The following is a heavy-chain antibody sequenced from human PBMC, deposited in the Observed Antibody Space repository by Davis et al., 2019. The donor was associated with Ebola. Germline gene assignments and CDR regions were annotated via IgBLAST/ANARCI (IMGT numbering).Heavy chain of an antibody. J-gene: IGHJ4*02. V-gene: IGHV1-46*01. CDR2: INPSGGST. Sequence: ASAKVSCKASGYTFTSYYMHWVRQAPGQGLEWMGVINPSGGSTGYAQKFQGRVTMTRDTSTSTVYMELSSLRSEDTAVYYCARDPYCSSTNCYIDYWGQGTLVTVSS. D-gene: IGHD2-2*02. CDR1: GYTFTSYY. CDR3: ARDPYCSSTNCYIDY.